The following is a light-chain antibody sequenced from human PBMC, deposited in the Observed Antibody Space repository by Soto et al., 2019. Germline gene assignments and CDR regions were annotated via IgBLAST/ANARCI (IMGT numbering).Light chain of an antibody. J-gene: IGKJ1*01. CDR3: QQYNNWLPVT. CDR2: GAS. Sequence: EIVMTQSPATLSVSPGERATLSCRASQSVSSNLAWYQQKPGQAPRLLIYGASTRATGIPARFSGSGSGTEFTLTISSLQSEAFAVYYCQQYNNWLPVTFGQGTKVEIK. V-gene: IGKV3-15*01. CDR1: QSVSSN.